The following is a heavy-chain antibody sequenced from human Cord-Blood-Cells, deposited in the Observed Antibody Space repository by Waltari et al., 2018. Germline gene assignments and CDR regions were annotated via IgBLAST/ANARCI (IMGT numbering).Heavy chain of an antibody. Sequence: QVQLVESGGGVVQPGRSLRRSCAAFGFTFSSYAMPWVRQAPGKRLEWVAVISYDGSNKYYADSVKGRFTISRDNSKNTLYLQMNSLRAEDTAVYYCARDSRGDGYNYFDYWGQGTLVTVSS. CDR3: ARDSRGDGYNYFDY. J-gene: IGHJ4*02. D-gene: IGHD5-12*01. CDR1: GFTFSSYA. V-gene: IGHV3-30-3*01. CDR2: ISYDGSNK.